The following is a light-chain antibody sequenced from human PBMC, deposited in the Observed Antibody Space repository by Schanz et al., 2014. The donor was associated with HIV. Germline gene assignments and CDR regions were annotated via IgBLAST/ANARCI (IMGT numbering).Light chain of an antibody. J-gene: IGKJ4*01. V-gene: IGKV3-15*01. CDR3: QQYGPSLT. CDR1: QSISSN. Sequence: EIVLTQSPATLSVSPGERATLSCRASQSISSNLAWHQQKPGQAPRVLIYGAFTRATGIPDRFSGSGSGTEFTLTISSLQSEDFAIYYCQQYGPSLTFGGGTKVEIK. CDR2: GAF.